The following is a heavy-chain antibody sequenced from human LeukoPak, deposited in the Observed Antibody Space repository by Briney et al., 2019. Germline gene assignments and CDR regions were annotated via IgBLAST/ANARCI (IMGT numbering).Heavy chain of an antibody. V-gene: IGHV3-23*01. J-gene: IGHJ6*02. D-gene: IGHD5-18*01. Sequence: GGSLRLSCAASGFTFSSYAMSWVRQAPGKGLEWVSAISGSGGSTYYADSVKGRFTISRDNSKNTLYLQMNSLRAEDTAVYYCARWWIQLWPKAIPDYYYYGMDVWGQGTTGTGSS. CDR3: ARWWIQLWPKAIPDYYYYGMDV. CDR1: GFTFSSYA. CDR2: ISGSGGST.